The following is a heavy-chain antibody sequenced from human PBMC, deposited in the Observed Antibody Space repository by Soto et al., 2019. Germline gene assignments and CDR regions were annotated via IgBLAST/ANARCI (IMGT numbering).Heavy chain of an antibody. V-gene: IGHV4-39*01. CDR1: GGSISSNNHY. CDR2: IHYGGST. Sequence: PSETLSLTCNVSGGSISSNNHYWGWIRQPPGKGLEWIGSIHYGGSTYYSQSLKSRVTISVDTSRNQFSLKLSSVTAADTAVYSCARGSYCTDGVCNPLNWFDPWGQGTLVTVSS. D-gene: IGHD2-8*01. J-gene: IGHJ5*02. CDR3: ARGSYCTDGVCNPLNWFDP.